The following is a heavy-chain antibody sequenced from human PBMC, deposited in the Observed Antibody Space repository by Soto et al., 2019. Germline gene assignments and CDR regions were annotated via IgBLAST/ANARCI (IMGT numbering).Heavy chain of an antibody. CDR3: ARDVCHCGSNSCYFYGMDV. J-gene: IGHJ6*02. V-gene: IGHV3-30-3*01. Sequence: QVQLVESGGGLVQPGRSLRLSCAASGFTFSTYSMHWVRQAPGKGLEWVAVVSSDGSRTYYADSVKGRFTISRDNSKNTVFMQMNSLRAEDTAVYYCARDVCHCGSNSCYFYGMDVWGQGTTVTVSS. CDR2: VSSDGSRT. D-gene: IGHD2-2*01. CDR1: GFTFSTYS.